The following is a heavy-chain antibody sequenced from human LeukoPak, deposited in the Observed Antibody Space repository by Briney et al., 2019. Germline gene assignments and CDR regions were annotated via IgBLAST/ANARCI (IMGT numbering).Heavy chain of an antibody. CDR1: GYTFTSYD. V-gene: IGHV1-8*01. Sequence: ASVKVSCKASGYTFTSYDINWVRQATGQGLEWMGWMNPNSGNTGYAQKFQGRVTMTRNTSISTAYMELSSLRSEDTAVYYCAKMLSGSYGMVDYWGQGTLVTVSS. D-gene: IGHD1-26*01. J-gene: IGHJ4*02. CDR2: MNPNSGNT. CDR3: AKMLSGSYGMVDY.